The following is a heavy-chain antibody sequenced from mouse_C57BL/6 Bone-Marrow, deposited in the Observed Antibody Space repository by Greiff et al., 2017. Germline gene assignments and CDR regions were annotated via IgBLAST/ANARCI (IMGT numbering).Heavy chain of an antibody. CDR3: AREWGDDGPFAY. Sequence: EVQLVESGGGLVKPGGSLKLSCAASGFTFSSYAMSWVRQTPEKRLEWVATISDGGSYTYYPDNVKGRFTISRDNAKNNLYLQMSHLKSEDTAMYYCAREWGDDGPFAYWGQGTLVTVSA. D-gene: IGHD2-3*01. CDR1: GFTFSSYA. J-gene: IGHJ3*01. V-gene: IGHV5-4*01. CDR2: ISDGGSYT.